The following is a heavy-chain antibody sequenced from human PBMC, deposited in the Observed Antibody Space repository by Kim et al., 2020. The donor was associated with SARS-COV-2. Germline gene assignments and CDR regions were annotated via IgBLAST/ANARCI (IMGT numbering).Heavy chain of an antibody. J-gene: IGHJ3*02. CDR2: ISSSSSYI. CDR1: GFTFSSYS. V-gene: IGHV3-21*01. D-gene: IGHD4-17*01. Sequence: GGSLRLSCAASGFTFSSYSMNWVRQAPGKGLEWVSSISSSSSYIYYADSVKGRFTISRDNAKNSLYLQMNSLRAEDTAVYYCARDASFDYGDYAVSAEFDAFDIWGQGTMVTVSS. CDR3: ARDASFDYGDYAVSAEFDAFDI.